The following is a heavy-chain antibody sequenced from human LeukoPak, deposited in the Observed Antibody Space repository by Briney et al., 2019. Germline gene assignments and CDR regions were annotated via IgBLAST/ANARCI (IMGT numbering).Heavy chain of an antibody. Sequence: PSETLSLTCTVSGGSISSSRYYWGWIRQPPGKGLEWIGSIYYSGSTYYNPSLKSRVTISVDTSKNQFSLKLSSVTAADTAVYYCARRGRGVATQGFDYWGQGTLVTVSS. CDR2: IYYSGST. V-gene: IGHV4-39*01. J-gene: IGHJ4*02. D-gene: IGHD5-12*01. CDR1: GGSISSSRYY. CDR3: ARRGRGVATQGFDY.